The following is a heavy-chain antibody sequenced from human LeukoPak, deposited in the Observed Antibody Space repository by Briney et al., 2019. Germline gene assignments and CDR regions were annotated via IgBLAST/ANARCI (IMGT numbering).Heavy chain of an antibody. J-gene: IGHJ4*02. D-gene: IGHD3-9*01. V-gene: IGHV3-23*01. CDR3: AKWGDYDVFTGYYDADY. Sequence: GGSLRLSCAASGFTFSNYAMSWVRQAPGKGLEWVSAITGSGGSTYYANSVKGRFTISRDNSKNTLYLQMNSLGAEDTAIYSCAKWGDYDVFTGYYDADYWGQGTLGTVSS. CDR1: GFTFSNYA. CDR2: ITGSGGST.